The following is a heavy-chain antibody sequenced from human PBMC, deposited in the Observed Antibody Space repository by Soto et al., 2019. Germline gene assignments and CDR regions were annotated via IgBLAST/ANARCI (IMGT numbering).Heavy chain of an antibody. V-gene: IGHV1-18*04. CDR3: ARESVDTAMVKNYYYYGMDV. D-gene: IGHD5-18*01. Sequence: QVQLVQSGAEVKKPGASVKVSCKASGYTFTSYGISWVRQAPGQGLEWMGWISAYNGNTNYAQKLQGRVTMTTDTSTSTAYMELRSLRSDDTAVYYCARESVDTAMVKNYYYYGMDVWGQGTTVTVSS. J-gene: IGHJ6*02. CDR2: ISAYNGNT. CDR1: GYTFTSYG.